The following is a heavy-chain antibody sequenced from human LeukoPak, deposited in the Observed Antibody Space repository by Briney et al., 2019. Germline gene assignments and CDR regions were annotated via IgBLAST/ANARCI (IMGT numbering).Heavy chain of an antibody. CDR3: ARDNWVDC. J-gene: IGHJ5*01. V-gene: IGHV3-73*01. CDR1: GFTFSGSA. Sequence: GGSLRLSCAASGFTFSGSAMHWVRQASGKGLEWVGRIRSKANSYATAYAASVKGRFTISRDDSKNTAYLQMNSLKVEDTAIYYCARDNWVDCWGQGTLVTVSS. CDR2: IRSKANSYAT.